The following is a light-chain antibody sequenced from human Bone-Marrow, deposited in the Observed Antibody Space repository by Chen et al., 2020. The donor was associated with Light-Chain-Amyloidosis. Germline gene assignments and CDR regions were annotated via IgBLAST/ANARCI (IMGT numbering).Light chain of an antibody. Sequence: QSVLTQPPSASGPPGQRVTLSCSGRSSNIGSNTVNWYQQLPGTAPKLLIYTNNQRPSGVPDRFSGSKSGTSASLAISGLQSEDEADYYCAAWDDSLNAWVFGGGTKLTVL. J-gene: IGLJ3*02. CDR3: AAWDDSLNAWV. CDR2: TNN. CDR1: SSNIGSNT. V-gene: IGLV1-44*01.